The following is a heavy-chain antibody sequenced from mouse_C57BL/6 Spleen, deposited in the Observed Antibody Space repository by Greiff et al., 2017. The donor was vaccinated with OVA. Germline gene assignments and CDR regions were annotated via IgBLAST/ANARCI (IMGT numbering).Heavy chain of an antibody. J-gene: IGHJ2*01. CDR2: IRNKANGYTT. Sequence: EVKLVESGGGLVQPGGSLSLSCAASGFTFTDYYMSWVRQPPGKALEWLGFIRNKANGYTTEYSASVKGRFTISRDNSQSILYLQMNALRAEATAPYYCARSHTPYYAYFDDWGQGTTLTVSS. D-gene: IGHD1-1*01. CDR3: ARSHTPYYAYFDD. CDR1: GFTFTDYY. V-gene: IGHV7-3*01.